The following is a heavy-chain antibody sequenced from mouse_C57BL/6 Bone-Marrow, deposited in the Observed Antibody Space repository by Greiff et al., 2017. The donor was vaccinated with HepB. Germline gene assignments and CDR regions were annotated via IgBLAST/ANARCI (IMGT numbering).Heavy chain of an antibody. CDR1: GFNIKDDY. CDR2: IDPENGDT. J-gene: IGHJ2*01. CDR3: TTHYYGSSYGY. Sequence: VQLKQSGAELVRPGASVKLSCTASGFNIKDDYMHWVKQRPEQGLEWIGWIDPENGDTEYASKFQGKATITADTSSNTAYLQLSSLTSEDTAVYYCTTHYYGSSYGYWGQGTTLTVSS. D-gene: IGHD1-1*01. V-gene: IGHV14-4*01.